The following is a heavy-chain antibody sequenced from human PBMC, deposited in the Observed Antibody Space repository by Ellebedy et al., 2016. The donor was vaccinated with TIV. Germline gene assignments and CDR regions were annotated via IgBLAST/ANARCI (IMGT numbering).Heavy chain of an antibody. CDR2: IIPIFGTA. CDR1: GGTFSSYA. J-gene: IGHJ4*02. D-gene: IGHD2-2*01. V-gene: IGHV1-69*05. CDR3: ARGRWVSRNIDYYFDY. Sequence: AASVKVSCKASGGTFSSYAISWVRQAPGQGLEWMGGIIPIFGTANYAQKFQGRVTITRDTSASIAYMELSSLKSEDTAVYYCARGRWVSRNIDYYFDYWGQGTLVTVSS.